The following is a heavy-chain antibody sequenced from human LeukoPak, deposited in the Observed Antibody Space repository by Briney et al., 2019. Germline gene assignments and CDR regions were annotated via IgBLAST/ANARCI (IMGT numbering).Heavy chain of an antibody. CDR1: GGSISSYC. Sequence: PSETLSLTCTVSGGSISSYCCSWIRQPPGKGLEWIGDIHTSGSTNYNPSLKSRVTISVDTSKNQFSLKLRSVTAPDTAVYYCARHAFGSSWSGFDYWGQGTLVTVSS. D-gene: IGHD6-13*01. J-gene: IGHJ4*02. CDR3: ARHAFGSSWSGFDY. V-gene: IGHV4-4*09. CDR2: IHTSGST.